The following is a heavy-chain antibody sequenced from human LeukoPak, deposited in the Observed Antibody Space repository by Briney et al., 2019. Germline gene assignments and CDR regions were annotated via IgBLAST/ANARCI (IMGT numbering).Heavy chain of an antibody. CDR1: GGSISSYY. Sequence: SETLSLTCTVSGGSISSYYWSWIRQPPGKGLEWIGYIYYSGSTNYNPSLKSRVTISVDTSKNQFSLKLSSVTAADTAVYYCARVSTVRYFDLWGRGTLVTVSS. D-gene: IGHD4-17*01. V-gene: IGHV4-59*01. CDR3: ARVSTVRYFDL. CDR2: IYYSGST. J-gene: IGHJ2*01.